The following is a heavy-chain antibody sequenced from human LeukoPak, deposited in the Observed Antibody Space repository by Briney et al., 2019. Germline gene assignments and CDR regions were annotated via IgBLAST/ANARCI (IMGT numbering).Heavy chain of an antibody. J-gene: IGHJ5*02. CDR2: ISSSGSTI. D-gene: IGHD2-2*01. CDR3: ARQANIVVVPTGTFDH. CDR1: GFTFSDYY. Sequence: GGSLRLSCAASGFTFSDYYMSWIRQAPGKGLEWVSYISSSGSTIYYADSVKGRFTISRDNAKNSLYLQMNSLRAEDTTVYYFARQANIVVVPTGTFDHWGQGTLVTVSS. V-gene: IGHV3-11*01.